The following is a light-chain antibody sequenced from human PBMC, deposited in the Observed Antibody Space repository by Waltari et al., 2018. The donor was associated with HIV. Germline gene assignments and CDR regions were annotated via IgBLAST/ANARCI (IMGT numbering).Light chain of an antibody. J-gene: IGLJ3*02. CDR3: VVYLSSGSWV. V-gene: IGLV8-61*01. CDR1: SGSVSTHYY. CDR2: STD. Sequence: QTVVTQEPSFSVSPGGTVTLTCGLSSGSVSTHYYPSWYKQSPGQPPRTLIHSTDIRSSGAPARFSGSILGNKAALTITGAQAEDEADYYCVVYLSSGSWVFGGGTKVTVL.